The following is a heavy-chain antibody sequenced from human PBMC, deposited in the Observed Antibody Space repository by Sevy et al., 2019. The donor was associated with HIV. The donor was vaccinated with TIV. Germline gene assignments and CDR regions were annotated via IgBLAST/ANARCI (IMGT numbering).Heavy chain of an antibody. CDR3: ARPRANYVDNYFFYAMDV. V-gene: IGHV3-30-3*01. J-gene: IGHJ6*02. CDR1: GFAFSNYYA. Sequence: GGSLRLSCAASGFAFSNYYAMYWVRQAPGKGLKWVALISYDGNDKYYADSVKGRFTISRDNFKNTLYLQMNSLTAKDTAVYYCARPRANYVDNYFFYAMDVWGQGTTVTVSS. D-gene: IGHD4-17*01. CDR2: ISYDGNDK.